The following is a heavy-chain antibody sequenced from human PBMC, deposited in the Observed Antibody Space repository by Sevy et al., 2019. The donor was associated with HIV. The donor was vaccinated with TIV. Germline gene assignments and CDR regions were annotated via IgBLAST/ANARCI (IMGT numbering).Heavy chain of an antibody. CDR1: GFTFSDYY. CDR3: ARDVDSNYYGSGSPADYYYYGMDV. Sequence: GGSLRLSCAASGFTFSDYYMSWIRQAPGKGLEWVSYISSSGSTIYYADSVKGRFTISRDNAKNSKYRQMNSLRAEDTAVYYCARDVDSNYYGSGSPADYYYYGMDVWGQGTTVTVSS. J-gene: IGHJ6*02. V-gene: IGHV3-11*01. D-gene: IGHD3-10*01. CDR2: ISSSGSTI.